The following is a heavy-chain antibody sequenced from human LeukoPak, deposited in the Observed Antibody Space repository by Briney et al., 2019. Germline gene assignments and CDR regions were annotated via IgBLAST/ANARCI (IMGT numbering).Heavy chain of an antibody. D-gene: IGHD6-19*01. CDR3: AKDRSQWLVWDKYYFGY. J-gene: IGHJ4*02. CDR1: GFTFSSYA. Sequence: PGGSLRLSCAASGFTFSSYAISWVRQAPGKGLEWVSTISTSGGSTYYADSVKGRFTISRDNSKNTLYLQMNSLRAEDTAVYYCAKDRSQWLVWDKYYFGYWGQGTLVTVSS. CDR2: ISTSGGST. V-gene: IGHV3-23*01.